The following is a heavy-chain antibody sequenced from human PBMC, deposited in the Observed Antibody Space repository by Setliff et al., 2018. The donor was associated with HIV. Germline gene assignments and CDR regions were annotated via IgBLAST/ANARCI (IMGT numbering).Heavy chain of an antibody. CDR1: GDTITNYG. Sequence: ASVKVSCKASGDTITNYGLSWVRQTPGQGLEWMGWISPHSGNSDCAEKFQDRVTMTVDTATNTAYMEMKSLRSDATAVYYCATACVFADPLFPLYVPDFYDHLCQGTLVTVSS. D-gene: IGHD2-21*01. CDR3: ATACVFADPLFPLYVPDFYDH. V-gene: IGHV1-18*01. J-gene: IGHJ5*02. CDR2: ISPHSGNS.